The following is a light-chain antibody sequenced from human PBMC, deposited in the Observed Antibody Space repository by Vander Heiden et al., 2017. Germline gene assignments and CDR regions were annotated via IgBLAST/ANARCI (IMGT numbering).Light chain of an antibody. CDR2: LGS. V-gene: IGKV2-28*01. CDR3: MQALQTPL. J-gene: IGKJ4*01. CDR1: QSLLHSNGYYY. Sequence: DIVMTQSPLSLPVTPGEPASISCRSSQSLLHSNGYYYLDWYLQKPGQSPQLLIYLGSNRASGVPDRFSGSGSGTDFTLKISRVEAEDVGVYYCMQALQTPLFGGGTKVEIK.